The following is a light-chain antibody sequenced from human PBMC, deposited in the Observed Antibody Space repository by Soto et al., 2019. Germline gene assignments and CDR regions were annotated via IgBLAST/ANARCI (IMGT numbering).Light chain of an antibody. CDR3: SSYTNINTRACV. CDR1: SGDIGSYNR. Sequence: QSALTQPASVSGSPGQSITISCTGTSGDIGSYNRVSWYQQHPGKAPKLIIYEVTDRPSGVSNRFFGSKSGNTASLTISGLQAEDEAEYYCSSYTNINTRACVFGTGTKV. CDR2: EVT. V-gene: IGLV2-14*01. J-gene: IGLJ1*01.